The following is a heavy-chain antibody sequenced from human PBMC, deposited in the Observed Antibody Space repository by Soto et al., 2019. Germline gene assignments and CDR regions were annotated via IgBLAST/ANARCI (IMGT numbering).Heavy chain of an antibody. CDR2: IYYSGST. D-gene: IGHD3-10*01. V-gene: IGHV4-39*01. CDR3: ASRGWFGPYPHWFDP. CDR1: GGSISSRSYF. J-gene: IGHJ5*02. Sequence: PSETLSLTCTVSGGSISSRSYFWGWIRQPPGKGLEWIGSIYYSGSTYYNPSLKSRVTISLDTSKNQFSLKLTSVTAADTAVYYCASRGWFGPYPHWFDPWGQGTLVTVSS.